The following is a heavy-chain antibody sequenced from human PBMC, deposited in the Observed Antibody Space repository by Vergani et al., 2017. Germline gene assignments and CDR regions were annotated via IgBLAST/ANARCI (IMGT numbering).Heavy chain of an antibody. Sequence: QVQLQESGPGLVKPSETLSLTCTVSGGSISSYYWSWIRQPPGKELEWIGYIYYSGSTNYNPSLKSRVTISVDTSKNQFSLKLSSVTAADTAVYYCARGGMRYCSSTSCPSFDYWGQGTLVTVSS. V-gene: IGHV4-59*01. CDR3: ARGGMRYCSSTSCPSFDY. CDR2: IYYSGST. J-gene: IGHJ4*02. CDR1: GGSISSYY. D-gene: IGHD2-2*01.